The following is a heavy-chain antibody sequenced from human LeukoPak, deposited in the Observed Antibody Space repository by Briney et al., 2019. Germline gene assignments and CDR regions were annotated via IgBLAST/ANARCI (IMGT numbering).Heavy chain of an antibody. Sequence: GRSLRLSCAASGFTFSSYGMHWVRQAPGKGLEWVAVISYDGSNKYYADSVKGRFTISRDNSKNTLYLQMNSLRAEDTAVYYCARDHIEYYDSPDDAFDIWGQGTMVTVSS. CDR3: ARDHIEYYDSPDDAFDI. V-gene: IGHV3-30*19. D-gene: IGHD3-3*01. CDR1: GFTFSSYG. J-gene: IGHJ3*02. CDR2: ISYDGSNK.